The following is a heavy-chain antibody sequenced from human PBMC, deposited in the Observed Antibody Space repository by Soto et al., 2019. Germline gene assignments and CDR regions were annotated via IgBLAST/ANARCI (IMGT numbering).Heavy chain of an antibody. V-gene: IGHV3-7*01. CDR2: IKQDGSEK. J-gene: IGHJ4*02. D-gene: IGHD2-15*01. CDR3: VRDLGYCSGGTCYSVLDQ. Sequence: GGSLRLSCAASGFTFSSNWMNWVRQAPGKGPEWVANIKQDGSEKYYVDSVKGRFTISRDNAKSALYLQMNSLRAEDTAVYYCVRDLGYCSGGTCYSVLDQWGQGTLVTVSS. CDR1: GFTFSSNW.